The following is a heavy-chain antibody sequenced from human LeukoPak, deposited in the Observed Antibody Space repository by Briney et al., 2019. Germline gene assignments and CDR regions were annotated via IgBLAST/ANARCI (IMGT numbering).Heavy chain of an antibody. J-gene: IGHJ6*03. CDR3: AKAAEWLLAYYYYYMDV. CDR2: IRYDGSNK. V-gene: IGHV3-30*02. D-gene: IGHD3-3*01. Sequence: GGSLRLSCAASGFTFGSYGMHWVRQAPGKGLEWVAFIRYDGSNKYYADSVKGRFTISRDNSKNTLYLQMNSLRAEDTAVYYCAKAAEWLLAYYYYYMDVWGKGTTVTVSS. CDR1: GFTFGSYG.